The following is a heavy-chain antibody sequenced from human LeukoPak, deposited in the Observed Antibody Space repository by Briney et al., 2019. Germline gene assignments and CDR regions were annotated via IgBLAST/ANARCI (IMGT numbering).Heavy chain of an antibody. J-gene: IGHJ4*02. D-gene: IGHD2-21*01. CDR2: INHTGST. CDR1: GGSFKGYH. CDR3: ARGPIVVVNRFFDY. V-gene: IGHV4-34*01. Sequence: SEPLSLTCTVYGGSFKGYHWTWIRQSPGKGLEWIGEINHTGSTNYNPSLKSRVNISVDTSKSQFSLRLNSLAAADTAMYYCARGPIVVVNRFFDYWGQGTLVTVSS.